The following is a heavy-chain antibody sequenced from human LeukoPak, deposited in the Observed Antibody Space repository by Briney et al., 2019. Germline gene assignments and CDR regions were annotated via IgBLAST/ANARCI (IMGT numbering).Heavy chain of an antibody. CDR1: GFTFSSYW. D-gene: IGHD6-6*01. V-gene: IGHV3-7*01. CDR2: IKQDGSEK. Sequence: PGGSLRLSCAASGFTFSSYWMSWVRQAPGKGLEWVANIKQDGSEKYYVDSVKGRFTISRDNAKNSLYLQMNSLRAEDTAVYYCARESYSSYLTGVGAFDIWGQGTMVTVSS. CDR3: ARESYSSYLTGVGAFDI. J-gene: IGHJ3*02.